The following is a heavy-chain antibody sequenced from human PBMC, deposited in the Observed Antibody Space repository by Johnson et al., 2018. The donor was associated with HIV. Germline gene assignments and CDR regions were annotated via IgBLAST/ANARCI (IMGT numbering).Heavy chain of an antibody. CDR1: GFTFSDYY. CDR3: ARDISSGYHAFDI. V-gene: IGHV3-11*01. CDR2: ISRSGSTI. D-gene: IGHD3-22*01. J-gene: IGHJ3*02. Sequence: QVQLVESGGGLVKPGGSLRLSCAASGFTFSDYYMTWIRQAPGKGLEWVSYISRSGSTIYYADSVKGRFTISRDNAKNSLYLQMNSLRAEDTALYYCARDISSGYHAFDIWGQGTMVTVSS.